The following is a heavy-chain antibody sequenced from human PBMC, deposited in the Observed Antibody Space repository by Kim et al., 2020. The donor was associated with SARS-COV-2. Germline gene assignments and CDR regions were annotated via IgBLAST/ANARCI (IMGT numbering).Heavy chain of an antibody. CDR3: ATLRGVRNVLDY. Sequence: GGSLRLSCSASGFTFSTSSMHWVRQAPGKGLEWVSYISSVGSPVYYADSVRGRFTISRDNAKNSLFLQMNSLRDEDTAVYYCATLRGVRNVLDYWGQGTLVTVSS. D-gene: IGHD3-10*01. V-gene: IGHV3-48*02. J-gene: IGHJ4*02. CDR2: ISSVGSPV. CDR1: GFTFSTSS.